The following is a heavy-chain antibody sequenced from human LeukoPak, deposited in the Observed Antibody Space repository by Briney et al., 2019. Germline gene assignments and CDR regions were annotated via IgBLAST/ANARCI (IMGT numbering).Heavy chain of an antibody. CDR1: GGSISSSSYY. CDR3: ARMGRGTGYYDY. CDR2: IYYSGST. D-gene: IGHD3/OR15-3a*01. Sequence: PSETLSLTCTVSGGSISSSSYYWGWIRQPPGKGLEWIGSIYYSGSTYYNPSLKSRVTISVDTSKNQFSLKLSSVTAADTAVYYCARMGRGTGYYDYWGQGTLVTVSS. V-gene: IGHV4-39*07. J-gene: IGHJ4*02.